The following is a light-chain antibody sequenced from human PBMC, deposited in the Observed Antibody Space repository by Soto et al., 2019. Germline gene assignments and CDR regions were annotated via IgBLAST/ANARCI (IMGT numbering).Light chain of an antibody. J-gene: IGLJ2*01. V-gene: IGLV2-23*01. CDR3: CSYAGSSTLL. CDR1: SSEVVGYNL. Sequence: QSALTQPASVSGSPGQSITIPCTGTSSEVVGYNLVSWYQQHRGKTPKLMIYEGSKRPSGVSNRFSGSKSGNTASLTISGLQAEDEADYYCCSYAGSSTLLFGGGTKLTVL. CDR2: EGS.